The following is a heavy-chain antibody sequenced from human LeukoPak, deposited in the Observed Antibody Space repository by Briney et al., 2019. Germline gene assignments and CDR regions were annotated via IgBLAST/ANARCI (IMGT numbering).Heavy chain of an antibody. Sequence: ASVKVSCKVSGYTLTQLSVHWVRQAPGKGLEWMGGFDVEDGEIIYAQKFQGRVTMTEDTSTDTAYMELSSLRSEDTVVYYCATNRQIMILGVVIMPAFDIWGQGTMVTVSS. CDR2: FDVEDGEI. J-gene: IGHJ3*02. CDR1: GYTLTQLS. CDR3: ATNRQIMILGVVIMPAFDI. D-gene: IGHD3-3*01. V-gene: IGHV1-24*01.